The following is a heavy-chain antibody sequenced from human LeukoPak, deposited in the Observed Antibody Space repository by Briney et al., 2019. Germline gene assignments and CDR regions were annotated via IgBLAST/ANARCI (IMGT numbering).Heavy chain of an antibody. CDR2: IIPILGIA. D-gene: IGHD3-22*01. CDR1: GGTFSSYT. Sequence: SVKVSCKASGGTFSSYTISWVRQAPGQGLEWMGRIIPILGIANYAQKFQGRVTITADKSTSTAYMALSSLRSEDTAVYYCARDYYDSSGYYFRDYWGQGTLVTVSS. V-gene: IGHV1-69*04. CDR3: ARDYYDSSGYYFRDY. J-gene: IGHJ4*02.